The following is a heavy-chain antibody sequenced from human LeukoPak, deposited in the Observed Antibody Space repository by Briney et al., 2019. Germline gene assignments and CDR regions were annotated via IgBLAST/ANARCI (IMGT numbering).Heavy chain of an antibody. V-gene: IGHV3-20*04. CDR1: GFTFDDYG. CDR2: INWNGGST. CDR3: ARVGYSSGWYFDY. Sequence: GGSLRLSCAASGFTFDDYGMSWVRQAPGKGLEWVSGINWNGGSTGYADSLKGRFTISRDNAQKSLYLQMNSLRAEDTAVYYCARVGYSSGWYFDYWGQGTLVTVSS. J-gene: IGHJ4*02. D-gene: IGHD6-19*01.